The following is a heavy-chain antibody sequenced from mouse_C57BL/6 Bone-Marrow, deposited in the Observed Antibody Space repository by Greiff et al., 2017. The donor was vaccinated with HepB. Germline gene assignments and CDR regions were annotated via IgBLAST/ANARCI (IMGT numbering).Heavy chain of an antibody. CDR3: AKNKMITTGGYYFDY. D-gene: IGHD2-4*01. CDR2: IWSGGST. V-gene: IGHV2-4*01. CDR1: GFSLTSYG. J-gene: IGHJ2*01. Sequence: QVQLKESGPGLVQPSQSLSITCTVSGFSLTSYGVHWVRQPPGKGLEWLGVIWSGGSTDYNAAFISRLSISKDNSKSQVFFKMNSLQADDTAIYYCAKNKMITTGGYYFDYWGQGTTLTVSS.